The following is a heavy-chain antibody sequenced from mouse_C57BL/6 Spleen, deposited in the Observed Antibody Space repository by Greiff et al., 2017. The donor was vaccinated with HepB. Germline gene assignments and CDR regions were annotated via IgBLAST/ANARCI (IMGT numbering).Heavy chain of an antibody. V-gene: IGHV14-4*01. CDR1: GFNIKDDY. CDR2: IDPENGDT. D-gene: IGHD1-1*01. CDR3: TSYYYGSSYVG. Sequence: EVQLQQSGAELVRPGASVKLSCTASGFNIKDDYMHWVKQRPEQGLEWIGWIDPENGDTEYASKFQGKATITADTSSNTAYLQLSSLTSEDTAVYYCTSYYYGSSYVGWGQGTTLTVSS. J-gene: IGHJ2*01.